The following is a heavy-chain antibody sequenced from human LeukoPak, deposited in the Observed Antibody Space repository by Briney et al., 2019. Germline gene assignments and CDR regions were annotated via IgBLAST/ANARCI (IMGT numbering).Heavy chain of an antibody. D-gene: IGHD2-15*01. V-gene: IGHV4-30-4*01. CDR2: IYFSWTA. CDR3: ARVKWSQRSFDY. Sequence: SETLSLSCTVSGGSISSGDFYWSWLRQPPGKGLVWIGYIYFSWTAYYKPSLKSRATLSVDTSSNHFSLKLTSVTAADAAVYYCARVKWSQRSFDYWGQGTLVTVSS. CDR1: GGSISSGDFY. J-gene: IGHJ4*02.